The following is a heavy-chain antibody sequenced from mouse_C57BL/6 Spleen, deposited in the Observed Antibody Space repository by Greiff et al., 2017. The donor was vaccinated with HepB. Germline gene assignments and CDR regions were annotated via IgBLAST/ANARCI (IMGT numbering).Heavy chain of an antibody. CDR1: GFTFSSYG. CDR3: ARGYGSSSWFAY. Sequence: DVQLVESGGDLVKPGGSLKLSCAASGFTFSSYGMSWVRQTPDKRLEWVATISSGGSYTYYPDSVKGRFTISRDNAKNTLYLQMSSLKSEDTAMYDCARGYGSSSWFAYRGQGTLVTVSA. D-gene: IGHD1-1*01. CDR2: ISSGGSYT. V-gene: IGHV5-6*01. J-gene: IGHJ3*01.